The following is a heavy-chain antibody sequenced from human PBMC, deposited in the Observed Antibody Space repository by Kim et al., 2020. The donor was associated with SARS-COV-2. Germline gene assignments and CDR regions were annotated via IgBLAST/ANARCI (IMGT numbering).Heavy chain of an antibody. J-gene: IGHJ4*02. D-gene: IGHD6-19*01. V-gene: IGHV1-8*01. CDR1: GYTFTSYD. Sequence: ASVKVSCKASGYTFTSYDINWVRQATGQGLEWMGWMNPNSGNTGYAQKFQGRVTMTRNTPISTAYMELSSLRSEDTAVYYCARDIVAVAGTPYFFDYWGQGTLVTVSS. CDR3: ARDIVAVAGTPYFFDY. CDR2: MNPNSGNT.